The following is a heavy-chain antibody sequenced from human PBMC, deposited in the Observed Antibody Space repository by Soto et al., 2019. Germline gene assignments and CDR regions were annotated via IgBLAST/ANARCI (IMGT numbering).Heavy chain of an antibody. J-gene: IGHJ4*02. V-gene: IGHV3-21*06. CDR1: GFTFDSFD. D-gene: IGHD4-17*01. CDR3: ARRAVTTYHFFDY. CDR2: IHRASTYI. Sequence: GGSLRLSCATSGFTFDSFDMDWVRQAPGKGLEWVSSIHRASTYIYYADSVRGRFTISRDNAKSSLYLQMNSLTVEDTAVYYCARRAVTTYHFFDYWGQGALVTVSS.